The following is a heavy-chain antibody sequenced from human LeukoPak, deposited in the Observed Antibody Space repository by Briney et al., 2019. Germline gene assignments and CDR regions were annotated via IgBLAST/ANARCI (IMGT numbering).Heavy chain of an antibody. V-gene: IGHV3-21*01. D-gene: IGHD4-23*01. J-gene: IGHJ4*02. CDR1: GFTFSSSTFGSYT. CDR3: ARGDITVVGYFDY. Sequence: GGSLRLSCATSGFTFSSSTFGSYTMNWVRQAPGKGLEWVSSISSTGTYIYYTDSVKGRFTISRDIANSLLYLQMNSLRADDTAVYYCARGDITVVGYFDYWGQGTLVTVSS. CDR2: ISSTGTYI.